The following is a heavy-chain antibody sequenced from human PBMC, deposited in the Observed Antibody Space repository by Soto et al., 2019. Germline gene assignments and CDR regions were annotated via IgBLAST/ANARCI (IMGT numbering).Heavy chain of an antibody. V-gene: IGHV3-7*01. D-gene: IGHD3-10*01. Sequence: EVQLVESGGGLVQPGGSLRLSCATSGFTFSSYWMSWVRQAPGKGLEWVANIKRDGSERYYVDSVKGRFTISRDNADNSLYLQMNSLRADDTAVYYAVGGPGYWGQGTLVTVSS. CDR1: GFTFSSYW. CDR2: IKRDGSER. CDR3: VGGPGY. J-gene: IGHJ4*02.